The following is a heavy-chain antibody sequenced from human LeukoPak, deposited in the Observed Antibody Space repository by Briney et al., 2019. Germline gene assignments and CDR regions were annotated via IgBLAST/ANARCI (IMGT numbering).Heavy chain of an antibody. CDR3: AKRSAPYGVAGLYFDY. CDR1: GFTFSSYG. CDR2: IWYDGSNK. J-gene: IGHJ4*02. V-gene: IGHV3-33*06. D-gene: IGHD6-19*01. Sequence: GGSLRLSCAASGFTFSSYGMHWVRQAPGKGLEWVAVIWYDGSNKYYADSVKGRFTISRDNSKNTLYLQMNSLRAEDTAVYYCAKRSAPYGVAGLYFDYWGQGTLLTVSS.